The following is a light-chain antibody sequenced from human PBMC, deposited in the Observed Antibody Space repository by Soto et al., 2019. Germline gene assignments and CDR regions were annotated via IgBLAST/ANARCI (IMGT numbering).Light chain of an antibody. CDR3: QTWGTGIPHVV. J-gene: IGLJ2*01. CDR2: LNSDGSH. CDR1: SGHSSYA. V-gene: IGLV4-69*01. Sequence: QLVLTQSPSASASLGASVKLTCTLSSGHSSYAIAWHQQQPEKGPRYLMKLNSDGSHSKGDGIPDRFSGSSSGAERYLTISSLQSEDEADYYCQTWGTGIPHVVFGGGTKRPS.